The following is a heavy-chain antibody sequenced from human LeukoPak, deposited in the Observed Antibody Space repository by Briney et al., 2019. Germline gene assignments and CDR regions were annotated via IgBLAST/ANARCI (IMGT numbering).Heavy chain of an antibody. D-gene: IGHD5-12*01. CDR2: ISGGSSGST. Sequence: GGSLRLPCAASGFTFSDYAMSWVRQAPGKGLEWLSVISGGSSGSTYYADSVTGRFTVSRDNSKNTLYLQMNSLRAEDTAVYYCARGPSGYHNTGGQGTLVTVSS. CDR3: ARGPSGYHNT. CDR1: GFTFSDYA. V-gene: IGHV3-23*01. J-gene: IGHJ4*02.